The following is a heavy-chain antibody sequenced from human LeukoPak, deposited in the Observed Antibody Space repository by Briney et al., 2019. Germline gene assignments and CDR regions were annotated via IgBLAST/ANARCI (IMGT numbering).Heavy chain of an antibody. V-gene: IGHV5-51*01. D-gene: IGHD3-22*01. CDR2: IYPGDSDT. Sequence: GESLKISCKGSGYSFTSYWNAWVRPMPGKGLEWMGIIYPGDSDTRYSPCFQGQVTISGDKSISTAYLQWSSLKASDTAMYYCARTYYYDSSGLTMFDYWGQGTLVTVSS. CDR1: GYSFTSYW. J-gene: IGHJ4*02. CDR3: ARTYYYDSSGLTMFDY.